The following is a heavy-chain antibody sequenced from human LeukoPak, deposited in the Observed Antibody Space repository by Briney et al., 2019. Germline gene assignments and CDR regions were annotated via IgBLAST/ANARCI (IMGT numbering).Heavy chain of an antibody. CDR1: GYTFTSYY. CDR3: ARDNQAPAYYDFWSGYSHPDY. Sequence: GASVKVSCKASGYTFTSYYVHWVRQAPGQGPEWMGIINPSGGSTSYAQKFQGRVTMTRDMSTSTVYMELSSLRSEDTAVYYCARDNQAPAYYDFWSGYSHPDYWGQGTLVTVSS. J-gene: IGHJ4*02. D-gene: IGHD3-3*01. CDR2: INPSGGST. V-gene: IGHV1-46*01.